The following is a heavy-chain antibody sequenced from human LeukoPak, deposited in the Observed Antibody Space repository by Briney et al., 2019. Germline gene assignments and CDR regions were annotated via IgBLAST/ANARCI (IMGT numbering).Heavy chain of an antibody. D-gene: IGHD2-2*01. CDR2: INHSGST. CDR1: GGSFSGYY. CDR3: ARDTNYYYYGMDV. J-gene: IGHJ6*02. V-gene: IGHV4-34*01. Sequence: SETLSLTCAVYGGSFSGYYWSWIRQPPGKGLEWIGEINHSGSTNYNPSLTSRVTISVDTSKNQFSLKLSSVTAADTAVYYCARDTNYYYYGMDVWGQGTTVTVSS.